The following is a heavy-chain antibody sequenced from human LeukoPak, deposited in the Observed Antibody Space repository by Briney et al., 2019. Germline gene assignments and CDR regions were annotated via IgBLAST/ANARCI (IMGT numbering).Heavy chain of an antibody. CDR3: AKLPGNYYGSGSYHSRYFQH. V-gene: IGHV3-23*01. CDR1: GFTFSSYS. Sequence: GGSLRLSCAASGFTFSSYSMNWVRQAPGKGMEWVSAISGSGGTTYYADSVKGRFTISRDNSKDTLFLQMKSLRVEDTAVYYCAKLPGNYYGSGSYHSRYFQHWGQGTLVSVSS. D-gene: IGHD3-10*01. CDR2: ISGSGGTT. J-gene: IGHJ1*01.